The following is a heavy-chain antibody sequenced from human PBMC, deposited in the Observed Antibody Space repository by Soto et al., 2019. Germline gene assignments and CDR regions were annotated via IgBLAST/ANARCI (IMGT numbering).Heavy chain of an antibody. Sequence: SETLSLTCAVYGGSFSGYYWSWIRQPPGKGLEWIGEINHSGSTNYNPSLKSRVTISVDTSKNQFSLKLSSVTAADTAVYYCARARGIAVAGKRLTDYWGQGTLVTVSS. CDR1: GGSFSGYY. D-gene: IGHD6-19*01. CDR3: ARARGIAVAGKRLTDY. V-gene: IGHV4-34*01. J-gene: IGHJ4*02. CDR2: INHSGST.